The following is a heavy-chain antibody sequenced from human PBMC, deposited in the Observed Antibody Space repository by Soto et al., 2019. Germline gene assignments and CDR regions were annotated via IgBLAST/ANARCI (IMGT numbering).Heavy chain of an antibody. D-gene: IGHD2-21*01. CDR1: GYSFTSYW. Sequence: GESLKISCKGSGYSFTSYWIGWVRQMPGKGLEWMGIIYPGDSDTRYSPSFQGQVTISADKSISTAYLQWSSLKASDTAMYYCARLYSLCGGPHCYMDVWGKGTTVTVSS. CDR3: ARLYSLCGGPHCYMDV. J-gene: IGHJ6*03. V-gene: IGHV5-51*01. CDR2: IYPGDSDT.